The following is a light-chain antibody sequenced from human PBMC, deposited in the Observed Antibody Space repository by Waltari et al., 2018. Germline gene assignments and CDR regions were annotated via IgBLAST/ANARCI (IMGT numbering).Light chain of an antibody. CDR3: QRRTGWPPTLS. Sequence: EIVLTQSPATLSLSTGERATLSCRASQSINTYLAWYQQKPGQAPRLLIYEASSRCTGVPARFSGSGSVTDFTLTISSLEPEDFAVYYCQRRTGWPPTLSFGGGTKVEIK. CDR2: EAS. V-gene: IGKV3-11*01. CDR1: QSINTY. J-gene: IGKJ4*01.